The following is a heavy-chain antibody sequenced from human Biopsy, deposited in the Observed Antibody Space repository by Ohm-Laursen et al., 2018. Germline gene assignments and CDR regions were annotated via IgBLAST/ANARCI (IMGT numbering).Heavy chain of an antibody. J-gene: IGHJ5*02. V-gene: IGHV1-69*10. CDR3: ARGEGSSWFDH. D-gene: IGHD1-26*01. Sequence: SVKVSCKASGDSFTSYAIGWVRQAPGQGLEWMGGIIPIPNVATYAQKFQGRITITADESTSTAYMELSSLTSDDTAVYFCARGEGSSWFDHWGHGTLVTVSS. CDR2: IIPIPNVA. CDR1: GDSFTSYA.